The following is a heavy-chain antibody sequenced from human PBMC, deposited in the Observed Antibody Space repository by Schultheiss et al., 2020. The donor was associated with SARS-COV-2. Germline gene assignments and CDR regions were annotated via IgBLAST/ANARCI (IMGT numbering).Heavy chain of an antibody. J-gene: IGHJ6*03. CDR3: ARSYSSGWPDYYYYYMDV. CDR2: ISSSSSYI. V-gene: IGHV3-21*01. D-gene: IGHD6-19*01. CDR1: GFTFSSYS. Sequence: GGSLRLSCAASGFTFSSYSMNWVRQAPGKGLEWVSSISSSSSYIYYADSVKGRFTISRDNAKNSLYLQMNSLRAEDTAVYYCARSYSSGWPDYYYYYMDVWGKGITVTVTS.